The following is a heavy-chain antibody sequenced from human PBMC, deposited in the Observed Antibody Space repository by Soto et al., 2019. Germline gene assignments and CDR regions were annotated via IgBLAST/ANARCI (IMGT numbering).Heavy chain of an antibody. V-gene: IGHV1-3*01. Sequence: ASVKVSCKASGYTFTSYAMHWLRQAPGQRLEWMGWINAGNGNTKYSQKFQGRVTITRDTSASTAYMELSSLRSEDTAVYYCARGEYSGYDFVNYYFDYWGQGTLVTVSS. J-gene: IGHJ4*02. CDR3: ARGEYSGYDFVNYYFDY. D-gene: IGHD5-12*01. CDR2: INAGNGNT. CDR1: GYTFTSYA.